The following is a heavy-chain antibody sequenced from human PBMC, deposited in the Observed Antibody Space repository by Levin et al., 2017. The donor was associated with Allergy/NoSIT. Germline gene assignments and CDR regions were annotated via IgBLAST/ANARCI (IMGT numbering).Heavy chain of an antibody. CDR2: ISYDGSNK. CDR1: GFTFSSYG. Sequence: GESLKISCAASGFTFSSYGMHWVRQAPGKGLEWVAVISYDGSNKYYADSVKGRFTISRDNSKNTLYLQMNSLRAEDTAVYYCAKDGGRRALVGATTLGYFQHWGQGTLVTVSS. CDR3: AKDGGRRALVGATTLGYFQH. V-gene: IGHV3-30*18. D-gene: IGHD1-26*01. J-gene: IGHJ1*01.